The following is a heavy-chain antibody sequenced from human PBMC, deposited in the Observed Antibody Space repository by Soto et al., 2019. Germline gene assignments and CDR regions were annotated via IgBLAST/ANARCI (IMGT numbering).Heavy chain of an antibody. CDR1: GGSISSSSYY. J-gene: IGHJ4*02. CDR3: ARRTVNIRTFYSGLKTHCFDY. CDR2: NSGST. D-gene: IGHD6-19*01. V-gene: IGHV4-39*01. Sequence: QLQLQESGPGLVKPSETLSLTCAVSGGSISSSSYYWGWIRHPPGKGLEWIGSNSGSTYYTPSLQSRVAISVDTSKNQFSLKLNSVTAADTAVYYCARRTVNIRTFYSGLKTHCFDYWGQGTLVTVSS.